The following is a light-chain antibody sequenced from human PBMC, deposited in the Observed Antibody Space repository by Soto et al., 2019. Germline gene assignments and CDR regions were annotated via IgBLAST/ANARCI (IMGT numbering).Light chain of an antibody. V-gene: IGKV3-15*01. Sequence: EIMMTQSPATLSVSPGERATLSCRASQSVCNNLAWYQQKPGQAPRLLIYYASTRATGIPARFSGSGSGTEFTLTISSRQSEDFAVYDCQQYNNWPPITFGQGTRLEIK. J-gene: IGKJ5*01. CDR3: QQYNNWPPIT. CDR1: QSVCNN. CDR2: YAS.